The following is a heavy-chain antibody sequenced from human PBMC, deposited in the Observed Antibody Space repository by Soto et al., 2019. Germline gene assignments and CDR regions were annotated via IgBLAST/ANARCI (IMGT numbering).Heavy chain of an antibody. J-gene: IGHJ4*02. CDR1: GYIFTSYY. CDR3: XXXXAXXXXTXXXDY. CDR2: INPSGGDT. Sequence: SVKVSCKASGYIFTSYYIHWVRQAPGQGPEWMGIINPSGGDTVYAQKFQGRVTMTRDTSTSTVYMELSSLRSEDTAVYYCXXXXAXXXXTXXXDYXXQXXL. V-gene: IGHV1-46*01.